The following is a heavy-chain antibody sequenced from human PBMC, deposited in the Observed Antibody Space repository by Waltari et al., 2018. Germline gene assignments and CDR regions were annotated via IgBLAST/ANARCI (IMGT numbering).Heavy chain of an antibody. Sequence: EVQLVESGGGWVQPGGSVRLSCEAGGFAFRSYSINWVRQAPGKGLEWVSYISSSSTIDYADSVKGRFTISRDNAKNSLYLQMNSLRAEDTAVYYCARGQDWYFDLWGRGTLVTVSS. CDR3: ARGQDWYFDL. J-gene: IGHJ2*01. CDR2: ISSSSTI. V-gene: IGHV3-48*01. CDR1: GFAFRSYS.